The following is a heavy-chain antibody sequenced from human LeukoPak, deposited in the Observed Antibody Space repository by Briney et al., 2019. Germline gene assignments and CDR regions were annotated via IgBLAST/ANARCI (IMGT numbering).Heavy chain of an antibody. Sequence: GESLKISCKDSGYSFTTSWIGWMRQMPGKGLEWMGIIFPRDSDTRYSPSFQGQVTMSADKSISTAYLQWSSLKASDTAMYYCAKVRGSGGFVIDYWRQGTVVTVSS. D-gene: IGHD6-19*01. CDR1: GYSFTTSW. CDR2: IFPRDSDT. CDR3: AKVRGSGGFVIDY. V-gene: IGHV5-51*01. J-gene: IGHJ4*02.